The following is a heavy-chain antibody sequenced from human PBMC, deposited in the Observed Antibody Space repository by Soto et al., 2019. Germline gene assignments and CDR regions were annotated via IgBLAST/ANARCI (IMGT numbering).Heavy chain of an antibody. CDR1: GDSISTVDYF. D-gene: IGHD2-15*01. CDR3: ARGRYCLTGRCFPNWCDS. J-gene: IGHJ5*01. V-gene: IGHV4-30-4*01. Sequence: QVHLLESGPGLGKPSQTLSLTCSVSGDSISTVDYFWAWIRQPPGQALEYIGYIYKSTTTYYNPSFDSRVAISLNTSKSQFSLNGTSVTAADTAVYFCARGRYCLTGRCFPNWCDSWGQGNLVTVSS. CDR2: IYKSTTT.